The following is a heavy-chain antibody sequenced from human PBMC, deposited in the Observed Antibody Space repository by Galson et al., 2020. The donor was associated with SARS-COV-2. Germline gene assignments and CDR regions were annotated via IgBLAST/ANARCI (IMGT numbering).Heavy chain of an antibody. D-gene: IGHD6-13*01. CDR1: GFTFSNYE. Sequence: GESLKISCAASGFTFSNYEMNWVRQAPGKGLEWVSYISASGSTIYYADSVKGRFSISRDNAKNSLYLQLNSLRDEDTAVYYCASGDTAGGDRYWYYDLWGRGTLVTVSS. CDR2: ISASGSTI. V-gene: IGHV3-48*03. CDR3: ASGDTAGGDRYWYYDL. J-gene: IGHJ2*01.